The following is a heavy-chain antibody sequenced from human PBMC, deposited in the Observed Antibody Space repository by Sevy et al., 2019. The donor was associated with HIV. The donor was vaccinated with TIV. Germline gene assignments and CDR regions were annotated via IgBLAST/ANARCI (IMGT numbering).Heavy chain of an antibody. CDR1: GFTFISYW. V-gene: IGHV3-7*03. D-gene: IGHD1-1*01. CDR2: IKQDGSEK. J-gene: IGHJ4*02. Sequence: GESLKISCAASGFTFISYWMSWLRQAPGKGLEWVANIKQDGSEKYYVDSVKGRFTISRDNAKNSLYLQMNSLRAEDTAVYYCARGYDYFDYWGQGTLVTVSS. CDR3: ARGYDYFDY.